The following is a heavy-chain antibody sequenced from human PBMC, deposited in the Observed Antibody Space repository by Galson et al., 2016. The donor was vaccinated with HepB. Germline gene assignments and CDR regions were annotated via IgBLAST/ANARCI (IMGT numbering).Heavy chain of an antibody. CDR3: AREGSYGDYSFDY. D-gene: IGHD4-17*01. J-gene: IGHJ4*02. CDR1: GFTFSHYA. V-gene: IGHV3-30-3*01. CDR2: ISYDGSNK. Sequence: SLRLSCAASGFTFSHYAIHWVRQAPGKGLEWVAVISYDGSNKYYADSMKGRFTISSDDSKNTLYLQMNSLRAEDTAVYYCAREGSYGDYSFDYWGQGALVTVSS.